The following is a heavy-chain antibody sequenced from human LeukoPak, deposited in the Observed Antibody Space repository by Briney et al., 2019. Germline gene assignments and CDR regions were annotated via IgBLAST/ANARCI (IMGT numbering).Heavy chain of an antibody. CDR3: AREPRGDSGGSFDY. CDR1: GFTFSTYS. J-gene: IGHJ4*02. D-gene: IGHD3-22*01. V-gene: IGHV3-30*04. CDR2: ISYDVTNK. Sequence: PGRSLRLSCAASGFTFSTYSIHWVRQAPGKGLEWVAAISYDVTNKYYADSVKGRFTISRHNSKNTMYLQMSSLRVEDTAVYYCAREPRGDSGGSFDYWGQRTLVTVSS.